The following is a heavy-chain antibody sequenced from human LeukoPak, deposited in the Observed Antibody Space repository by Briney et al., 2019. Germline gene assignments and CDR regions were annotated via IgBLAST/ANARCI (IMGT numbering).Heavy chain of an antibody. V-gene: IGHV4-39*07. Sequence: PSETLSLTCTVSGGSISGSSYYWGWVRQPPGKGLEWIGSIYSSGSTYYNPSLKSRVTISVDTSKNQFSLKLSSVTAADTAVYYCARTNSLLQYFQHWGQGTLVTVSS. D-gene: IGHD2-15*01. CDR3: ARTNSLLQYFQH. CDR1: GGSISGSSYY. J-gene: IGHJ1*01. CDR2: IYSSGST.